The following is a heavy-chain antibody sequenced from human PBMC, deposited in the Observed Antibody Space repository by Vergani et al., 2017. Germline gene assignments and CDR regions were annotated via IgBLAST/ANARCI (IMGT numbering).Heavy chain of an antibody. CDR1: GGSISSYY. Sequence: QVQLQESGPGLVKPSETLSLTCTVSGGSISSYYWSWIRQPPGKGLEWIGYIYYSGSTNYNPSLKSRVTMSVDTSKNQFSLKLSSVAAADTAVYYCARQVAVAGPFDYWGQGTLVTVSS. CDR2: IYYSGST. V-gene: IGHV4-59*08. J-gene: IGHJ4*02. CDR3: ARQVAVAGPFDY. D-gene: IGHD6-19*01.